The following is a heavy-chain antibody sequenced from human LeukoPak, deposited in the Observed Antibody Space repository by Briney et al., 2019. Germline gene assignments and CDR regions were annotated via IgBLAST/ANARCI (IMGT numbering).Heavy chain of an antibody. V-gene: IGHV3-23*01. Sequence: PGGSLRLSCAASGFTFSSYAMSWVRQAPGKGLEWVSAISGSGGSTYYADSVKGRFTISGDNSKNTLYLQMNSLRAEDTAVYYCAKMEGDIVVVHFDYWGQGTLVTVSS. CDR3: AKMEGDIVVVHFDY. CDR1: GFTFSSYA. D-gene: IGHD2-15*01. J-gene: IGHJ4*02. CDR2: ISGSGGST.